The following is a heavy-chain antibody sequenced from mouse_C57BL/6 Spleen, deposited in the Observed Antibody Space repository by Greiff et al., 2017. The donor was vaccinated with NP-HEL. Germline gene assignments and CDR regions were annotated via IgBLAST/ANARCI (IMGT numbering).Heavy chain of an antibody. CDR2: IYPGSGST. CDR3: AIYYDYDVPFAY. Sequence: QVQLKQPGAELVKPGASVKMSCKASGYTFTSYWITWVKQRPGQGLEWIGDIYPGSGSTNYNEKFKSKATLTVDTSSSTAYMQLSSLTSEDSAVYYCAIYYDYDVPFAYWGQGTLVTVSA. V-gene: IGHV1-55*01. CDR1: GYTFTSYW. J-gene: IGHJ3*01. D-gene: IGHD2-4*01.